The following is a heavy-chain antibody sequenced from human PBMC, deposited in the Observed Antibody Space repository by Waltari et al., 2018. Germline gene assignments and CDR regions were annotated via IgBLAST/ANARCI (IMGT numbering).Heavy chain of an antibody. D-gene: IGHD2-15*01. CDR3: ARRPACSGGTCAFDY. Sequence: EVQLLESGGGLVQPGGSLRLSCGASGFTFSNYVMSWVRQAPGKGLEWVSSISGGSATKHDAESVKGRFTISRDNSRNTLYLQMSSLRVDDTAVYYCARRPACSGGTCAFDYWGQGTLVTVSS. CDR1: GFTFSNYV. CDR2: ISGGSATK. V-gene: IGHV3-23*01. J-gene: IGHJ4*02.